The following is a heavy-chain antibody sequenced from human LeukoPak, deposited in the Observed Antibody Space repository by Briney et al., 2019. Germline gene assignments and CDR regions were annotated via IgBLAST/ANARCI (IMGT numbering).Heavy chain of an antibody. Sequence: SETLSLTCTVSGGFISSYFWAWIRQPAGKGLEWIGRIYTSGSTNYNPSLKSRVTISVDTSKNQFSLKLNSVTAADTAVYYCARDPGMVRGVYNWFDPWGQGTLVTVSS. V-gene: IGHV4-4*07. CDR1: GGFISSYF. D-gene: IGHD3-10*01. J-gene: IGHJ5*02. CDR3: ARDPGMVRGVYNWFDP. CDR2: IYTSGST.